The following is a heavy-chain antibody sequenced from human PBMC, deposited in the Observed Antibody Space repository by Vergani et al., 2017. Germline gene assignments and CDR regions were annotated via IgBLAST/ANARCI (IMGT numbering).Heavy chain of an antibody. CDR1: GDSISRGGYY. D-gene: IGHD2-21*02. CDR3: AREVGTEGFDY. J-gene: IGHJ4*02. Sequence: QVQLQESGPGLVKPSQTLSLTCTVSGDSISRGGYYWNWIRQHPGKGLEWIGYIYYSGSTNYNSSLKSRVSMSVDTSKNQFSLSLSSVTAADTAVYYCAREVGTEGFDYWGQGTLVTVSS. V-gene: IGHV4-31*03. CDR2: IYYSGST.